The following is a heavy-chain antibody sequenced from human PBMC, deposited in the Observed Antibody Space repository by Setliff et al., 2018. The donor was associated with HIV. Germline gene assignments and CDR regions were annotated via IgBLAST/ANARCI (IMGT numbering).Heavy chain of an antibody. Sequence: GGSLSLSCVASGFTFTKAWMSWVRQAPGMGLEWVGRIESKTDGGTTDYAAPVKGRFTISRDDSKNTLYLQMSSLKIEDTAVYYCTTFSSGFSSDSVDYWGQGTLVTVSS. CDR3: TTFSSGFSSDSVDY. CDR1: GFTFTKAW. D-gene: IGHD6-25*01. J-gene: IGHJ4*02. CDR2: IESKTDGGTT. V-gene: IGHV3-15*04.